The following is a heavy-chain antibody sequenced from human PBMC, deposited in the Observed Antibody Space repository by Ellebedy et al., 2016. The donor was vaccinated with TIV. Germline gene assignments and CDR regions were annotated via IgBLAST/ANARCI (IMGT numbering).Heavy chain of an antibody. J-gene: IGHJ4*02. CDR3: ARDREGYSYATNFDY. D-gene: IGHD5-18*01. CDR1: GGTFSSYA. V-gene: IGHV1-69*13. CDR2: IIPIFGTA. Sequence: SVKVSCXASGGTFSSYAISWVRQAPGQGLEWMGGIIPIFGTANYAQKFQGRVTITADESTSTAYMELSSLRSEDTAVYYCARDREGYSYATNFDYWGQGTLVTVSS.